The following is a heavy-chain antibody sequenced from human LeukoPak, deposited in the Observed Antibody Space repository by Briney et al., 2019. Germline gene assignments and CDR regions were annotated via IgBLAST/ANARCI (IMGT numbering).Heavy chain of an antibody. CDR2: ISNSGTT. D-gene: IGHD2-15*01. V-gene: IGHV4-31*03. Sequence: PSETLSLTCTVSGGSISSGDYYWSWIRQHPGKGLEWIGYISNSGTTYYNPSLKSRVTISVDTSKNQLSLKLSSVTAADTAVYYCARGTSRSGQMEDYWGQGTLVTVSS. CDR3: ARGTSRSGQMEDY. J-gene: IGHJ4*02. CDR1: GGSISSGDYY.